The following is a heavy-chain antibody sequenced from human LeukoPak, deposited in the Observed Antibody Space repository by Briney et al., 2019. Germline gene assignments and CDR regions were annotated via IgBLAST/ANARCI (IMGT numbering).Heavy chain of an antibody. D-gene: IGHD3-22*01. CDR3: ARDFMGVVITHISDRLDY. V-gene: IGHV3-11*01. CDR2: ISSSGSTI. J-gene: IGHJ4*02. CDR1: GFTFSDYY. Sequence: GGSLRLSCAASGFTFSDYYMSWIRQAPGKGLEWVSYISSSGSTIYYADSVKGRFTISRDNAKNSLYLQMNSLRAEDTAVYYCARDFMGVVITHISDRLDYWGQGTLVTVSS.